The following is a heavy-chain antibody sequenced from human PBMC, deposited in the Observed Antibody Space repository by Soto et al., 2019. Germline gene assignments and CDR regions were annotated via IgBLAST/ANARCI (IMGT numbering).Heavy chain of an antibody. D-gene: IGHD3-10*01. J-gene: IGHJ5*02. CDR3: ARGGFDGSGSYYNMGSWLDP. V-gene: IGHV6-1*01. Sequence: PSQTLSLTCAISGDSVSSNSAAWNWIRQSPSRGLEWLGRTYYRSKWYNDYAVSVKSRITINPDTSKNQFSLQLNSVTPEDTAVYYCARGGFDGSGSYYNMGSWLDPWGQGTLVTVSS. CDR2: TYYRSKWYN. CDR1: GDSVSSNSAA.